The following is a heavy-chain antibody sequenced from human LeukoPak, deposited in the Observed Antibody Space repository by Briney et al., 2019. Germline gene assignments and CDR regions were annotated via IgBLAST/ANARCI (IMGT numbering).Heavy chain of an antibody. CDR2: IYHSGST. D-gene: IGHD1-1*01. CDR1: GYSISSGYY. Sequence: SETLSLTCTVSGYSISSGYYWGWIRQPPGKGLEWIGSIYHSGSTYYNPSLKSRVTISVDTSKNQFSLKLSSVTAADTAVYYCARNRWNDREFDYWGQGTLVTVPS. CDR3: ARNRWNDREFDY. J-gene: IGHJ4*02. V-gene: IGHV4-38-2*02.